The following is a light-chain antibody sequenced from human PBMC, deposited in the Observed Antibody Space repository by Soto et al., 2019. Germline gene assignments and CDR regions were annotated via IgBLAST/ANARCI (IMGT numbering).Light chain of an antibody. J-gene: IGKJ5*01. V-gene: IGKV3-20*01. CDR2: GAS. Sequence: EIVLTQSPGTLSLSPGERATLSCRASQSVSSSYLAWYQQKPRQAPRLLIYGASSRATGIPDRFSGSGSGPAFTPPITSLQPEAFAVYYCQQYASSPPFTFGQGTRLEIK. CDR1: QSVSSSY. CDR3: QQYASSPPFT.